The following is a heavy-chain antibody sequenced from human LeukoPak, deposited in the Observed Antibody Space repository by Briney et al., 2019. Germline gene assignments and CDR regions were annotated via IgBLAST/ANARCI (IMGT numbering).Heavy chain of an antibody. J-gene: IGHJ4*02. CDR3: ARDKLVGATDY. CDR2: ISSSSSTT. D-gene: IGHD1-26*01. Sequence: GGSLGLSCAASGFTFSTYWMSWVRQAPGKGLEWVSYISSSSSTTYYADSVKGRFTISRDNAKNSLYLQMNSLRAEDTAVYYCARDKLVGATDYWGQGTLVTVSS. V-gene: IGHV3-48*04. CDR1: GFTFSTYW.